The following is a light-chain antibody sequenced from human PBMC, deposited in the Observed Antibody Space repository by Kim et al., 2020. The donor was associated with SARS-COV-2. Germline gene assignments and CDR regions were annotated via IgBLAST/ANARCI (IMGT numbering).Light chain of an antibody. CDR1: QRVSSTY. V-gene: IGKV3-20*01. CDR2: GAS. J-gene: IGKJ4*01. Sequence: EVVLTQFPGTLSLSPGERATLSCRASQRVSSTYVAWYQQKPGQAPRLLIYGASNRATRIPDRFSGSGSGTDFTLTIATVKPEDFAVYYCQHYGNSVFTFGGVTKVEIK. CDR3: QHYGNSVFT.